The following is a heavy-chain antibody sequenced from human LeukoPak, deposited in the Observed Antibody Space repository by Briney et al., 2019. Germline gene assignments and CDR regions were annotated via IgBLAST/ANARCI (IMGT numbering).Heavy chain of an antibody. J-gene: IGHJ4*02. CDR3: ARQGYGSGYYYFDY. CDR2: VYYSGTT. V-gene: IGHV4-59*01. CDR1: GGSISSYY. Sequence: PSETLSLTCTASGGSISSYYWSWIRQPPGKGLEWIGYVYYSGTTNYNPSLKSRVTISVDTSKNQFSLKLSSVTAADTAVYYCARQGYGSGYYYFDYWGQRTLVTVSS. D-gene: IGHD6-19*01.